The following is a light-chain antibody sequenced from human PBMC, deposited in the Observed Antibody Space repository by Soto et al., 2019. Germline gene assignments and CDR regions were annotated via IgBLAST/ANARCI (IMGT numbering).Light chain of an antibody. CDR1: QSVSSNY. V-gene: IGKV3-20*01. CDR2: GAS. CDR3: QHYGSTAFT. Sequence: EIVLTQSPGTLSLSPGERATLSCRASQSVSSNYLAWYQQKPGQAPRLLIHGASNRATGIPDRFSGSGSGTDFTLTISRLEPEYFAVYYCQHYGSTAFTFGPGTKVDI. J-gene: IGKJ3*01.